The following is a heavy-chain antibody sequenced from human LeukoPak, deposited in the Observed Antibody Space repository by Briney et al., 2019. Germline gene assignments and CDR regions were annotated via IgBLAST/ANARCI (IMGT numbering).Heavy chain of an antibody. CDR1: GFTFSSYG. CDR3: ARASLAYCGGDCYSPNWFDP. Sequence: PGRSLRLSCAASGFTFSSYGMHWVRQAPGKGPEWVAVIWYDGSNKYYADSVKGRFTISRDNSKNTLYLQMNSLRAEDTAVYYCARASLAYCGGDCYSPNWFDPWGQGTLVTVSS. V-gene: IGHV3-33*01. J-gene: IGHJ5*02. CDR2: IWYDGSNK. D-gene: IGHD2-21*02.